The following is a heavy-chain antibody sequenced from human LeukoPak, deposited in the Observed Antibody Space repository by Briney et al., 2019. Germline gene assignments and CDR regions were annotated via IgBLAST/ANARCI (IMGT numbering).Heavy chain of an antibody. CDR1: GFTFRTYW. V-gene: IGHV3-74*01. D-gene: IGHD2-2*01. CDR3: ARGGKLEPTAMPS. Sequence: GGSLRLSCVACGFTFRTYWMHWLRQVPGKGPVWLSRINPDGSSTTYADSVKGRFTISRDNAKNMLYLQINSLRVEDTAIYYCARGGKLEPTAMPSWGQGSLVVVSS. CDR2: INPDGSST. J-gene: IGHJ4*02.